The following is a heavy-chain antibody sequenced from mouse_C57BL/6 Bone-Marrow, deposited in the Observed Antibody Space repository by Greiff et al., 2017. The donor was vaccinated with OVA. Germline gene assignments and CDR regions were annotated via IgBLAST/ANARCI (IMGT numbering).Heavy chain of an antibody. CDR1: GYTFTSYG. V-gene: IGHV1-81*01. Sequence: QVQLQQSGAELARPGASVKLSCKASGYTFTSYGISWVKQRTGQGLEWIGEIYPRSGNTYYNEKFKGKATLTADKSSSTAYMELRSLTSEDSAVYFCEGLRRSFAYWGQGTLVTVSA. CDR2: IYPRSGNT. CDR3: EGLRRSFAY. J-gene: IGHJ3*01. D-gene: IGHD2-2*01.